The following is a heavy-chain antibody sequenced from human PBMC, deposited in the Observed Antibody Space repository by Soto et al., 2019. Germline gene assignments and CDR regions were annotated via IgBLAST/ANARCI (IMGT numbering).Heavy chain of an antibody. J-gene: IGHJ4*02. CDR1: GYSISSGYY. CDR2: TYYGASS. Sequence: WETLSLTCAVSGYSISSGYYWGWIRQPPGKGLEWLGTTYYGASSYYNPSLRSRITILLDASTNQLSLKLSSVTAADTAVYFCGRVAGSASWYETDSWGQGILVTVSS. V-gene: IGHV4-38-2*01. D-gene: IGHD6-13*01. CDR3: GRVAGSASWYETDS.